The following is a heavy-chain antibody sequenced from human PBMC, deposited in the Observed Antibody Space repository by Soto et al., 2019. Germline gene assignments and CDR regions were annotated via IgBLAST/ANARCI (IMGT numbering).Heavy chain of an antibody. D-gene: IGHD3-10*01. CDR3: ARQTYYYGSGSTTELDY. J-gene: IGHJ4*02. Sequence: SETLSLTCTVSGGSISSSSYYWGWIRQPPGKGLEWIGSIYYSGSTYYNPSLKSRVTISVDTSKNQFSLKLSSVTAADTAVYYCARQTYYYGSGSTTELDYWGQGTLVTVSS. CDR1: GGSISSSSYY. CDR2: IYYSGST. V-gene: IGHV4-39*01.